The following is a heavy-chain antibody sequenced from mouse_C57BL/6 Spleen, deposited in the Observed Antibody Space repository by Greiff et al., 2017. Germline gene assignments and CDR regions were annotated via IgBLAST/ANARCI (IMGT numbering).Heavy chain of an antibody. D-gene: IGHD1-1*01. Sequence: VQLQQSGTVLARPGASVKMSCKTSGYTFTSYWMHWVKQRPGQGLEWIGAIYPGNSDTSYNQKFKGKAKLTAVTTASTAYMELSSLTKEDSAVDYCKREELTTVVDWGQSTTLTVSS. CDR2: IYPGNSDT. CDR3: KREELTTVVD. CDR1: GYTFTSYW. V-gene: IGHV1-5*01. J-gene: IGHJ2*01.